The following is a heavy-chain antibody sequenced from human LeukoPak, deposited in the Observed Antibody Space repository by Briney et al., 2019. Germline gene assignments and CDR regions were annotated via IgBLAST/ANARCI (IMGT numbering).Heavy chain of an antibody. J-gene: IGHJ3*01. CDR1: GGSISTYY. CDR3: AREYSSSSGKNAFDV. D-gene: IGHD6-6*01. CDR2: IYASGNT. Sequence: SETLSLTCTVSGGSISTYYWSLIRQPAGKGLEWIGCIYASGNTNYNPSLKSRVTMSLDTSKNQFSLRLTSVTAADTAVYYCAREYSSSSGKNAFDVWGQGTMVTVSS. V-gene: IGHV4-4*07.